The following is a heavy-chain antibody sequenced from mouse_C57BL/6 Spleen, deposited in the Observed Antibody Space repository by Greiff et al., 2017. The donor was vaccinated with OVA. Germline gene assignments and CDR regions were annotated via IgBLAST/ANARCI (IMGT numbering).Heavy chain of an antibody. CDR1: GFTFSDYY. V-gene: IGHV5-16*02. CDR2: INYDGSST. CDR3: ARRVSTAWYFDV. Sequence: DVKLVESEGGLVQPGSSMKLSCTASGFTFSDYYMAWVRQVPEKGLEWVANINYDGSSTYYLDSLKSRFIISRDNAKNILYLQMSSLKSEDTATYYCARRVSTAWYFDVWGTGTTVTVSS. D-gene: IGHD1-2*01. J-gene: IGHJ1*03.